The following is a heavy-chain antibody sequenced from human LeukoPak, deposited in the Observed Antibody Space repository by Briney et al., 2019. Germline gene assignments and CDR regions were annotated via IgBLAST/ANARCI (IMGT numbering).Heavy chain of an antibody. CDR2: IESSGSGGET. V-gene: IGHV3-23*01. D-gene: IGHD3-9*01. CDR1: GFTFSSYA. Sequence: SGGSLRLSCAASGFTFSSYAMSWVRQAPGKGLEWVSSIESSGSGGETDYADSVKGRFTISRDKSRTTLILQMNNLRAEDTAMYYCAKAIGLRAFDSWGQGTLVIVSS. CDR3: AKAIGLRAFDS. J-gene: IGHJ4*02.